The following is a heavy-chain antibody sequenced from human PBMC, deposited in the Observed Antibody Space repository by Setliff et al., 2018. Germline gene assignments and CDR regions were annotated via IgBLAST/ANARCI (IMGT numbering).Heavy chain of an antibody. J-gene: IGHJ3*01. CDR1: GFRFTNFG. Sequence: GASVKVSCKPSGFRFTNFGFSWVRQAPGQGLEWLGSISPYSGNTNYPQWLQDRVTMTIDTSATTVYMELKSLRSDDTAVYFCARFGGSCSSSSCYASDLWGQGTMVTVSS. CDR2: ISPYSGNT. V-gene: IGHV1-18*01. D-gene: IGHD2-2*01. CDR3: ARFGGSCSSSSCYASDL.